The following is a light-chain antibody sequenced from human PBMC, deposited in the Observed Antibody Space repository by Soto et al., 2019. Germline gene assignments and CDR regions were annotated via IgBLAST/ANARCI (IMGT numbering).Light chain of an antibody. J-gene: IGKJ1*01. CDR1: QSVTSNY. V-gene: IGKV3-20*01. Sequence: EIVLTQSPDTLSLSPGERATLSCRASQSVTSNYLAWYQQKPGQAPRLLIYGASSRATGIPDRFSGSGSGTDFPPTISRLETEDFAVYYCQQYGGSPRTFGQGTKVEIK. CDR3: QQYGGSPRT. CDR2: GAS.